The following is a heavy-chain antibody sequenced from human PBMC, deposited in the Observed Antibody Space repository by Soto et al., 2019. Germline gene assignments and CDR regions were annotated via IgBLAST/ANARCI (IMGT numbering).Heavy chain of an antibody. J-gene: IGHJ5*02. CDR1: GYTFTSFG. D-gene: IGHD6-13*01. Sequence: QVQLVQSGAEVKMPGASVKVSCKASGYTFTSFGISWVRQAPGQGLEWMGWISAYNGNTDYLQKLQGRVTMTTDTSPTTAYMELRSLRPDDKAVYYCARAPSIAAAGTRFDPWGQGTLVTVSS. CDR3: ARAPSIAAAGTRFDP. CDR2: ISAYNGNT. V-gene: IGHV1-18*01.